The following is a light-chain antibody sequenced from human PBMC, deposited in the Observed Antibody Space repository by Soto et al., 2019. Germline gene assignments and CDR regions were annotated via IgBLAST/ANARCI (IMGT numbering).Light chain of an antibody. Sequence: DIQMTQSPSTLSASVGDGVTITCRASQNISVWLAWYQQRPGKAPKFLMYDSASLETRLPSRFSGSQSVTEFTRTIRCLQPDGSVTYNCHRFDSSSPTFGQGAKLVIK. J-gene: IGKJ2*01. CDR1: QNISVW. CDR2: DSA. V-gene: IGKV1-5*01. CDR3: HRFDSSSPT.